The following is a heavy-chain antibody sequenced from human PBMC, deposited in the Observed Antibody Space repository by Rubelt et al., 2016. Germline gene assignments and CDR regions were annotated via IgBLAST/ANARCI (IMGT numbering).Heavy chain of an antibody. Sequence: EVQLVESGGGLVQPGGSLRLSCAASGFTVSSNYMSWVRQAPGKGLEWVSVIYSGGSTYYADSVKGRFPISIANSKNTLYLQMNSLRAEDTAVYYCARNWGFDYWGQGTLVTVSS. D-gene: IGHD7-27*01. CDR3: ARNWGFDY. CDR1: GFTVSSNY. J-gene: IGHJ4*02. V-gene: IGHV3-66*01. CDR2: IYSGGST.